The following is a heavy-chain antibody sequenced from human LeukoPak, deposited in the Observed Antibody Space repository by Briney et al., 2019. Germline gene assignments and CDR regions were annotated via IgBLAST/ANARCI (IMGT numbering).Heavy chain of an antibody. CDR1: ESAFSRYS. J-gene: IGHJ4*02. Sequence: GGSLRLSCAASESAFSRYSLNWVRQAPGKGLEWVSYINSDSSAIHYADSVKGRFTISRDHAKNSVYLQMNSLRGDDTAVYYCATLVLPTTMTNYWGQGTLVTVSS. V-gene: IGHV3-48*01. CDR3: ATLVLPTTMTNY. CDR2: INSDSSAI. D-gene: IGHD3-22*01.